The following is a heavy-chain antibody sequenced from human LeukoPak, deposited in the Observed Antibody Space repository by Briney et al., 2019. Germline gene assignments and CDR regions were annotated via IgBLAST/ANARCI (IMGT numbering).Heavy chain of an antibody. Sequence: ASVKVSCKASGYTFTDYYMHWVRQAPGQGLEWMGWINPNSGGTNYAQKFQGRVTMTRDTSISTAYMELSRLRSDDTAVYYCARVRVRIAAAGTCWFDPWGQGTLVTVSS. V-gene: IGHV1-2*02. J-gene: IGHJ5*02. CDR1: GYTFTDYY. CDR2: INPNSGGT. D-gene: IGHD6-13*01. CDR3: ARVRVRIAAAGTCWFDP.